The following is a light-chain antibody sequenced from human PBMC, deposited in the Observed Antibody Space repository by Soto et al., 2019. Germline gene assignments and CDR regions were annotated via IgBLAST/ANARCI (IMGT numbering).Light chain of an antibody. CDR3: ASYGGTNNLL. CDR2: EVT. J-gene: IGLJ2*01. V-gene: IGLV2-8*01. Sequence: QSALTQHPSASGSPGQSVTISCTGTSSDVGRYNFVSWYQQHPGKAPKLIICEVTKRPSGVPDRFSGSKSGNTASLTVSRLQAEDEADYYCASYGGTNNLLFGGGTQLTVL. CDR1: SSDVGRYNF.